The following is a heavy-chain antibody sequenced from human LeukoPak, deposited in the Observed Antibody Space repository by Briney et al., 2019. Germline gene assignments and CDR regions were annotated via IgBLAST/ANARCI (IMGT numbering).Heavy chain of an antibody. CDR3: AGTGSGSYSYYFDY. CDR2: IYYSGST. CDR1: GGSISSYY. D-gene: IGHD1-26*01. V-gene: IGHV4-59*01. J-gene: IGHJ4*02. Sequence: PSETLSLTCTVSGGSISSYYWSWIRQPPGKGLEWIGYIYYSGSTNYNPSLKSRVTISVDTSKNQFSLKLSSVTAADTAVYYCAGTGSGSYSYYFDYWGQGTLVTVSS.